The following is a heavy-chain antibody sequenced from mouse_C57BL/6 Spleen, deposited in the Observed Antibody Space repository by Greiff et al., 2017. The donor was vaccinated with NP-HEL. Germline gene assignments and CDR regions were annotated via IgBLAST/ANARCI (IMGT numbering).Heavy chain of an antibody. CDR2: IDPEDGET. CDR3: ARCITTGVATDWYFDV. D-gene: IGHD1-1*01. Sequence: VQLQQPGAELVKPGASVKLSCKASGYTFTSYWMHWVKQRPGRGLEWIGRIDPEDGETKYAPKFQGKATITADTSSNTAYLQLSSLTSEDTAVYYCARCITTGVATDWYFDVWGTGTTVTVSS. V-gene: IGHV14-2*01. J-gene: IGHJ1*03. CDR1: GYTFTSYW.